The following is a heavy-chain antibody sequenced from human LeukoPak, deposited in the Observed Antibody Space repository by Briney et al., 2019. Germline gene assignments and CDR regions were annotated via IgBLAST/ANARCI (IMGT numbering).Heavy chain of an antibody. CDR2: INTDESGT. CDR1: GFTFSNYW. Sequence: PGGSLRLXCAASGFTFSNYWMHWVRQAPGEGLVWVSRINTDESGTSYADSVKGRFTISRDNAKNTLYLQMNSLRPEDTAVYYCARDGSLPDYWGQGTLVTVSS. CDR3: ARDGSLPDY. V-gene: IGHV3-74*01. J-gene: IGHJ4*02.